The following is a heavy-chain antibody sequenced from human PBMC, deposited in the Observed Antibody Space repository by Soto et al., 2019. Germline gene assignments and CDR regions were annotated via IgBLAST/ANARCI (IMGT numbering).Heavy chain of an antibody. V-gene: IGHV4-31*03. CDR2: IYYSGNT. Sequence: QVQLQESGPGLVKPSQTLSLTCTVSGASMSSGGYYWTWIRQSPGKGLEWIGYIYYSGNTYYNPSLESRVAISLATSRSPFYLTLPSVTAADTAIYYCARDRHNNFFDPWGQGTLVTVSS. CDR1: GASMSSGGYY. CDR3: ARDRHNNFFDP. J-gene: IGHJ5*02. D-gene: IGHD6-6*01.